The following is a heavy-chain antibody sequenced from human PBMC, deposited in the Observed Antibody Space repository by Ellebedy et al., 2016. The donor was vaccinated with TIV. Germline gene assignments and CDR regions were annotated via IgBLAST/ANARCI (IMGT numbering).Heavy chain of an antibody. CDR2: VDKEGIGK. J-gene: IGHJ4*02. CDR3: AKDLPPSGWSFDS. D-gene: IGHD6-19*01. V-gene: IGHV3-7*01. Sequence: PGGSLRLSCAASGFTFSNYWVGWVRQAPGKGLEWVASVDKEGIGKYYVDSVKGRFTISRDDAKNSLYLEMNSLRAEATAIFYCAKDLPPSGWSFDSWGRGTLVTVSS. CDR1: GFTFSNYW.